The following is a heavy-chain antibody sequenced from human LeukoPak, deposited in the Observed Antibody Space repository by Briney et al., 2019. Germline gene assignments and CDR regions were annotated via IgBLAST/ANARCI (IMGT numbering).Heavy chain of an antibody. CDR3: ARDGRAAINSFDY. CDR1: GFTFSYYA. V-gene: IGHV3-48*01. Sequence: GGSLRLSCSASGFTFSYYAMNWVRQAPGRGLEWVSFISSSSSTIYYADSVKGRFTISRDNAKNSLYLQMNSLRVEDTAVYYCARDGRAAINSFDYWGQGTLVTVSS. D-gene: IGHD5-12*01. J-gene: IGHJ4*02. CDR2: ISSSSSTI.